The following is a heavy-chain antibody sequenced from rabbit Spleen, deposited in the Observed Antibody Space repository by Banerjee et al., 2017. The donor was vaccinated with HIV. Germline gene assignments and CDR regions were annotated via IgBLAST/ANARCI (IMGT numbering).Heavy chain of an antibody. J-gene: IGHJ6*01. CDR1: GFSFSGGYY. V-gene: IGHV1S40*01. CDR3: ARDTASSFSSYGMDL. CDR2: IDVGAPTRT. D-gene: IGHD8-1*01. Sequence: QSLEESGGDLVKPGASLTLTCTASGFSFSGGYYMCWVRQAPGKGLEWIACIDVGAPTRTFYASWAKGRVTISKTSSTTVTLQMTSLTAADTATYFCARDTASSFSSYGMDLWGQGTLVTVS.